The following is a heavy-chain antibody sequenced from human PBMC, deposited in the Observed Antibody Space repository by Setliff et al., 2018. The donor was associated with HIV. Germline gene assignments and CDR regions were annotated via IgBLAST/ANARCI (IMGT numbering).Heavy chain of an antibody. J-gene: IGHJ3*02. D-gene: IGHD1-26*01. CDR1: GGSFSGYH. Sequence: SETLSLTCAVYGGSFSGYHWSWIRQPPGKGLEWIGEINHSGSTNYNPSLKSRVTISVDTSKNQFSLKLSSVTAADTAVYYCARDSGQSFPTAFDIWGQGTMVTVSS. CDR3: ARDSGQSFPTAFDI. V-gene: IGHV4-34*01. CDR2: INHSGST.